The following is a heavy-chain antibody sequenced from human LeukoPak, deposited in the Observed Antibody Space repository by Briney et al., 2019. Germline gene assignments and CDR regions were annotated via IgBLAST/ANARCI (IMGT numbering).Heavy chain of an antibody. CDR1: GGSIGSYY. J-gene: IGHJ4*02. V-gene: IGHV4-4*07. Sequence: SETLSLTCTVSGGSIGSYYWSWIRQPAGKGLEWIGRIYTSGSTNYNPSLKSRVTMSVDTSKNQFSLKLSSVTAADTAVYYCARDNPPTWKIDYWGQGTLVTVSS. CDR3: ARDNPPTWKIDY. CDR2: IYTSGST. D-gene: IGHD1-1*01.